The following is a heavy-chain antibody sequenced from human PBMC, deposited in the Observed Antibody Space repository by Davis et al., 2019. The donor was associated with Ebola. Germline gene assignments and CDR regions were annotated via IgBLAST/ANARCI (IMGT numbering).Heavy chain of an antibody. CDR1: GYSFISYW. CDR3: ARHPASFTVTNYYYYGMDV. V-gene: IGHV5-10-1*01. Sequence: GESLKISCKGSGYSFISYWISWVRQMPGKGLEWMGRIDPSDSYTNYSPSFQGHVTISADKSISTAYLQWSSLKASDTAMYYCARHPASFTVTNYYYYGMDVWGQGTTVTVSS. J-gene: IGHJ6*02. D-gene: IGHD4-17*01. CDR2: IDPSDSYT.